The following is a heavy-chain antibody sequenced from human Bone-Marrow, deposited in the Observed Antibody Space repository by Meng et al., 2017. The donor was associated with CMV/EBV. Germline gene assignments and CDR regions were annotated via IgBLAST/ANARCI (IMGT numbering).Heavy chain of an antibody. V-gene: IGHV4-4*07. CDR2: IYTSGST. D-gene: IGHD2-21*01. CDR3: ARGNIVVVIAPFDY. Sequence: GSLRLSCTVSGGSISSYYWSWIRQPAGKGLEWIGRIYTSGSTNYNPSLKSRVTMSVDTSKNQFSLKLSSVTAADTAVYYCARGNIVVVIAPFDYWGQGTLVTVSS. CDR1: GGSISSYY. J-gene: IGHJ4*02.